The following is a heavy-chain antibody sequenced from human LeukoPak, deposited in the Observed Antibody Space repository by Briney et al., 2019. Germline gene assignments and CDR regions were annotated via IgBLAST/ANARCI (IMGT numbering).Heavy chain of an antibody. CDR2: IYYTGRT. V-gene: IGHV4-61*01. J-gene: IGHJ4*02. CDR3: ARFYYDSSGFYYYFDY. D-gene: IGHD3-22*01. Sequence: PSETLSLTCTVSGGSVSSGSYYWSWIRQPPGKGLEWVGYIYYTGRTNYNPSLKSRVTISVDTSKNQFSLKLSSVTAADTAVYYCARFYYDSSGFYYYFDYWGQGALVTVSS. CDR1: GGSVSSGSYY.